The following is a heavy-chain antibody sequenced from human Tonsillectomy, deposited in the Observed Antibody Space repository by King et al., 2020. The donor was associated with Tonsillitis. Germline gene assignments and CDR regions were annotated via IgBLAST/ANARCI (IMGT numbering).Heavy chain of an antibody. J-gene: IGHJ4*02. Sequence: VQLQESGPGLVKPSGTLSLTCAVSGGSISSNNWWSWVRQLPGKGLEWIGEIYHSGSTNYNPSLKSRVTVSVDKSKNQFSLELNSVTAADTAVYYCARVRGITGTKFDYWGQGTLVTVSS. CDR1: GGSISSNNW. D-gene: IGHD1-14*01. CDR2: IYHSGST. CDR3: ARVRGITGTKFDY. V-gene: IGHV4-4*02.